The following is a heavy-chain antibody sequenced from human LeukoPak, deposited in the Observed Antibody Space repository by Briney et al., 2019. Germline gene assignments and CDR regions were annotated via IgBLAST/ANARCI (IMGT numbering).Heavy chain of an antibody. V-gene: IGHV5-51*01. CDR2: IYTGDSDT. CDR3: ARCLGPLDGFDP. Sequence: GASLQISCKGSGSSFTSYWIGWVRPLPGKGLEWMGIIYTGDSDTRYSPSFQGQVTISADKSISTAYLQSSRPKAADAAMYYCARCLGPLDGFDPWGQGTLVTVSS. CDR1: GSSFTSYW. J-gene: IGHJ5*02. D-gene: IGHD3/OR15-3a*01.